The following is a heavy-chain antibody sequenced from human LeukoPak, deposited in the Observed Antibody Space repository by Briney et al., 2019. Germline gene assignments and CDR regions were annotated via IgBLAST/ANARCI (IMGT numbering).Heavy chain of an antibody. D-gene: IGHD6-13*01. CDR3: TSSSSWYRSLDY. V-gene: IGHV3-30*04. CDR2: ISYDGSNK. Sequence: GRSLSLSCAASGFTFSSYAMHWVRQAPGKGLEWEAVISYDGSNKYYADSVKGRFTISRDNSKNTLYLQMNSLRAEDTAVYYCTSSSSWYRSLDYWGQGTLVTVSS. CDR1: GFTFSSYA. J-gene: IGHJ4*02.